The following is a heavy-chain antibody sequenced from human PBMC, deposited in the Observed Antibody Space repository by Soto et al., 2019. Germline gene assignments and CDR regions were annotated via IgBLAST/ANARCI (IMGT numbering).Heavy chain of an antibody. D-gene: IGHD6-13*01. CDR2: INHSGST. V-gene: IGHV4-34*01. Sequence: KPSETLSLTYAVYGGSFSCYYWSWIRQPPGKGLEWIGEINHSGSTNYNPSLKSRVTISVDTSKNQFSLKLSSVTAADTAVYYCARAAAGSYYYYYGMDVWGQGTTVTVSS. CDR3: ARAAAGSYYYYYGMDV. CDR1: GGSFSCYY. J-gene: IGHJ6*02.